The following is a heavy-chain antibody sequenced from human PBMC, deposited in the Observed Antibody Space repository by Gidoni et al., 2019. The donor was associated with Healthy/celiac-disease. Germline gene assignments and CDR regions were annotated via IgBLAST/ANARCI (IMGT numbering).Heavy chain of an antibody. CDR1: GYTFTSYD. D-gene: IGHD3-10*01. Sequence: QVQLVQSGAEVKKPGASVKVSCKASGYTFTSYDINWVRQATGQGLEWMGWMNPNSGNTGYAQKFQGRVTMTRNTSISTAYMELSSLRSEDTAVYYCARGERFGELLRTLYYYYGMDVWGQGTTVTVSS. CDR2: MNPNSGNT. V-gene: IGHV1-8*01. CDR3: ARGERFGELLRTLYYYYGMDV. J-gene: IGHJ6*02.